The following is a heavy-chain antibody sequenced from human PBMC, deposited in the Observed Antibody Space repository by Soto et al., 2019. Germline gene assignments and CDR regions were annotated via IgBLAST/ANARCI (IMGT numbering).Heavy chain of an antibody. D-gene: IGHD3-10*01. CDR2: ISSDNVDA. J-gene: IGHJ4*02. CDR1: GYPFSNFD. CDR3: AFGTGSLKF. Sequence: QVQLAQSGAEVKKPGASAKVSCRASGYPFSNFDVSWVRQAPGQGLEWMGWISSDNVDADPAPNFQGRLTLTKDSSTSTANMDLKTLRSEDTAVYVCAFGTGSLKFWGQRTQVTVSS. V-gene: IGHV1-18*01.